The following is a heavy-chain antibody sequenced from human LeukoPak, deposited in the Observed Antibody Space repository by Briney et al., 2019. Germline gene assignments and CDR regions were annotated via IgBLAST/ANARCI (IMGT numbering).Heavy chain of an antibody. CDR2: ISSSSSYT. D-gene: IGHD2-15*01. CDR1: GFTFSDYY. V-gene: IGHV3-11*06. J-gene: IGHJ4*02. Sequence: PGGSLRLSCEASGFTFSDYYMSWIRQAPGKGLEWVSYISSSSSYTSYADSVKGRFTISRDNAKNSLYLQMNSLRAEDTAVYYCARRMCSGGSCYEDYWGQGTLVTVSS. CDR3: ARRMCSGGSCYEDY.